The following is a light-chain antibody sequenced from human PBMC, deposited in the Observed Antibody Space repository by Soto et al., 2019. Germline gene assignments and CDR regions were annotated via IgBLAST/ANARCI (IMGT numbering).Light chain of an antibody. CDR3: QQRSNWPSLT. Sequence: EFVLTQSPGTLSLSPGERATLSCRASQSVSSSYLAWYQQKPGQAPRLLIYDASTRATGIPARFSGSGSETDFTLTISSLEPEDFAVYYCQQRSNWPSLTFGGGTRWIS. J-gene: IGKJ4*01. V-gene: IGKV3D-20*02. CDR1: QSVSSSY. CDR2: DAS.